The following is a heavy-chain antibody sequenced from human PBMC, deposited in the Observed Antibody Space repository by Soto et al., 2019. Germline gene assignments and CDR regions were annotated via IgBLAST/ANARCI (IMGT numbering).Heavy chain of an antibody. Sequence: SVKVSCKVSGSRYSNYVISWVRQAPGHGLEWLGRIIPIFNSTKYAQSFQGRVTITADKSTSTASLELSSLRSDDAAVYYCAREGRGKKAGYNGLVSLGYWGQGTLVTVSS. D-gene: IGHD2-2*02. CDR1: GSRYSNYV. CDR3: AREGRGKKAGYNGLVSLGY. J-gene: IGHJ4*02. V-gene: IGHV1-69*06. CDR2: IIPIFNST.